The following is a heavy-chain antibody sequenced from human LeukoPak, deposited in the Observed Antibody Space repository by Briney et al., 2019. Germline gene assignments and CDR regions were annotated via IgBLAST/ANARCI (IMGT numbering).Heavy chain of an antibody. CDR1: GFTFSTNA. V-gene: IGHV3-23*01. J-gene: IGHJ4*02. CDR2: ITGSDIRT. Sequence: GGSLRLSCAASGFTFSTNAMSWVRQAPGKGLEWVSGITGSDIRTYNADSAKGRFTITRDNSKSALYLQMNNLRAEDTAVYYCAREEVKSFDNWGQGTLVTVSS. CDR3: AREEVKSFDN.